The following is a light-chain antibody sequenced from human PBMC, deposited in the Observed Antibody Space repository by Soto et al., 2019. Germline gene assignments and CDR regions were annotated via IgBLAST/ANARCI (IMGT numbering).Light chain of an antibody. CDR2: KAS. J-gene: IGKJ1*01. Sequence: DIQMTQSPSTLSGSVGDRVTITCPGHHTTSSWLAWYQQKPGKAPKLLIYKASTRKSGVPSRFSGSGSGTDFTLTISSLQPDDFATYYCQHYNSYSEAFGQGTKVDIK. V-gene: IGKV1-5*03. CDR3: QHYNSYSEA. CDR1: HTTSSW.